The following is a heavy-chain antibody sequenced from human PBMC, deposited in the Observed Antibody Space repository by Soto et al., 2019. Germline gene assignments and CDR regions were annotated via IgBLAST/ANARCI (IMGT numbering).Heavy chain of an antibody. CDR1: RYTFPNYA. D-gene: IGHD2-21*02. Sequence: PSVKVSSTASRYTFPNYAIHWSRQAPGPRIEWMGWINAGNGDTKYSQTFQGRVTITRDTSASTAHMELSSLRSEDTAVYYCATSIVVVTAADYWGQGTLVTVSS. CDR3: ATSIVVVTAADY. V-gene: IGHV1-3*01. J-gene: IGHJ4*02. CDR2: INAGNGDT.